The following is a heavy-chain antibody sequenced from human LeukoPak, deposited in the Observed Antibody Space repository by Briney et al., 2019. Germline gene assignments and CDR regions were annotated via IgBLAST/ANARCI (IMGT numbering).Heavy chain of an antibody. D-gene: IGHD3-22*01. CDR3: ARGSVYDSSTFDI. V-gene: IGHV4-30-2*01. J-gene: IGHJ3*02. CDR2: IYHTGST. CDR1: GGSISRGGYS. Sequence: SQTLSLTCAVSGGSISRGGYSWGWLRQPPGKGLEFIGYIYHTGSTNYNPSPKTRVAISVERSKNTFSLTLSSVTAAATAVYYCARGSVYDSSTFDIWGQGTMVTVSS.